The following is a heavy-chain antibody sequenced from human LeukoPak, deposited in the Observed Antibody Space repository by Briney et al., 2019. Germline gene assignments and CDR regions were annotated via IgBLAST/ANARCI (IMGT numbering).Heavy chain of an antibody. CDR3: ARGSSNTWPPGAEYFEH. CDR2: VWYDENNK. D-gene: IGHD6-13*01. Sequence: GRSLRLSCAASGFTFSSFGLHWVRQAPGKGLEWLAVVWYDENNKDYADSVKGRFTISRDNSKNTLYLQMNSLRAEDTAVYYCARGSSNTWPPGAEYFEHWGQGTLVTVSS. V-gene: IGHV3-33*08. CDR1: GFTFSSFG. J-gene: IGHJ1*01.